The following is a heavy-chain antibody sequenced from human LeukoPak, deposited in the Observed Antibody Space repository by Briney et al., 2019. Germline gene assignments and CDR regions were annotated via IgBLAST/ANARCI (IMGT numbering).Heavy chain of an antibody. J-gene: IGHJ3*02. D-gene: IGHD3-10*01. Sequence: GGSLRLSCAASGFTFSSYAMSWVRQAPGKGLEWVANIERDGSEKYYVDSVKGRFTISRDNAKNSVYLQMNSLRAEDTAVYYCARERGSHALDIWGQGTMVTVSS. CDR1: GFTFSSYA. CDR3: ARERGSHALDI. CDR2: IERDGSEK. V-gene: IGHV3-7*01.